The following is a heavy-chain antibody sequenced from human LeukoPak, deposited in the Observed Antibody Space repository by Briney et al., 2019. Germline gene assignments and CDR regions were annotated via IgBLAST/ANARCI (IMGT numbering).Heavy chain of an antibody. CDR1: GGSISSGGYY. Sequence: SETLSLTCTVSGGSISSGGYYWSWIRQPPGKGLEWIGYIYHSGSTYYNPSLKSRVTISVDRSKNQFSLKLSSVTAADTAVYYCARTHYQPLLSPPTYFDYWGQGTLVTVSS. V-gene: IGHV4-30-2*01. D-gene: IGHD2-21*02. CDR2: IYHSGST. J-gene: IGHJ4*02. CDR3: ARTHYQPLLSPPTYFDY.